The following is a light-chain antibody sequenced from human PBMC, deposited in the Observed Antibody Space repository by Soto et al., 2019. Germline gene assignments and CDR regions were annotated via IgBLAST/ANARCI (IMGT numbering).Light chain of an antibody. CDR2: TGS. CDR3: QQTLSFPPT. V-gene: IGKV1-12*01. Sequence: DIEMTQSPSSVSSSVGDIFTITCRASQAIDSWLAWYQQKPGEAPKLLIFTGSLLHSGVPPRFSGSGSGTDFTLTISSLQPEDFATYYCQQTLSFPPTFGQGTKVDI. CDR1: QAIDSW. J-gene: IGKJ1*01.